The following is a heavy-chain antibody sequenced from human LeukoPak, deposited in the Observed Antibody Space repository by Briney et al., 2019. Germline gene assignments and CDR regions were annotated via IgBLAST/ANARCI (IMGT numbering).Heavy chain of an antibody. CDR2: IYYTGST. D-gene: IGHD3-22*01. CDR3: ARGYYDGSGYYWNYFDY. V-gene: IGHV4-59*08. Sequence: SETLSLTCTVSGGSIDSYYWSWIRQPPGKGLEWIGYIYYTGSTYSNPSLKSRVTISVDTSKNQFSLKLSSVTAADTAVYYCARGYYDGSGYYWNYFDYWGQGTLVTVSS. CDR1: GGSIDSYY. J-gene: IGHJ4*02.